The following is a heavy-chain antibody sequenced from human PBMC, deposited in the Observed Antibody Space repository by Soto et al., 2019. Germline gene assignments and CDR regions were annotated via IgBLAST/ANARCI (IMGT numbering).Heavy chain of an antibody. D-gene: IGHD7-27*01. CDR1: GYTFTGYY. V-gene: IGHV1-2*04. J-gene: IGHJ3*02. Sequence: QVQLVQSGAEVKKPGASVKVSCKASGYTFTGYYMHWVRQAPGQGLEWMGWINPNSGGTNYAQKLQGWVTMTRDTSISTAYMELSRLRSDDTAVYYCARDGLGTRVVAFDIWGQGTMVTVSS. CDR3: ARDGLGTRVVAFDI. CDR2: INPNSGGT.